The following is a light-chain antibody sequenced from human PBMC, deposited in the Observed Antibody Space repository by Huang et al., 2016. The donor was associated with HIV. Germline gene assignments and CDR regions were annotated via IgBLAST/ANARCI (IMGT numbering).Light chain of an antibody. CDR3: MHSTQHPYT. CDR2: DVS. J-gene: IGKJ2*01. CDR1: QSLLHRDGKNY. Sequence: DIVMTQTPLSLSVTTGQPAYISCKSSQSLLHRDGKNYWYWYLQKPGQPPQLLVYDVSNRFSGVQDRFSGSGSGTDFTVKISRVEAEDVGVYYCMHSTQHPYTFGQGTKLEIK. V-gene: IGKV2D-29*01.